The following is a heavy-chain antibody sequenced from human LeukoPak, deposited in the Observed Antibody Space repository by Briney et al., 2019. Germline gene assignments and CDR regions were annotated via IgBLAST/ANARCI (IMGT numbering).Heavy chain of an antibody. D-gene: IGHD6-13*01. J-gene: IGHJ5*02. CDR2: IYTSGST. CDR3: ARDHRIAAAGNWFDP. Sequence: PSETLSLTCAVSGGSISSGSYYWSWIRQPAGKGLEWIGRIYTSGSTNYNPSLKSRVTISVDTSKNQFSLKLSSVTAADTAVYYCARDHRIAAAGNWFDPWGQETLVTVSS. CDR1: GGSISSGSYY. V-gene: IGHV4-61*02.